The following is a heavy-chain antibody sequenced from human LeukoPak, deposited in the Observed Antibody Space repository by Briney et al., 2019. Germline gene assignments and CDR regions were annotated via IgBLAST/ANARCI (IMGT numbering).Heavy chain of an antibody. J-gene: IGHJ4*02. V-gene: IGHV7-4-1*02. CDR3: ATSPFSFGVVIRKSRYFDY. D-gene: IGHD3-3*01. CDR1: GYTFTTYG. CDR2: INTDTGNP. Sequence: ASVKVSCKASGYTFTTYGVNWVRQAPGQGLEWMGWINTDTGNPTYAQGFTGRFVFSLDTSVSTAYLQISSLKAEDTAVYYCATSPFSFGVVIRKSRYFDYWGQGTLVTVSS.